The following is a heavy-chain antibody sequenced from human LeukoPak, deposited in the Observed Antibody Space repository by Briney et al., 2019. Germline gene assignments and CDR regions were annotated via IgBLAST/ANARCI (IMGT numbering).Heavy chain of an antibody. V-gene: IGHV3-23*01. Sequence: PGGSLRLSCAASGFTFSSYAMSWVRQAPGKGLEWVSAISGSGGSTYYADFVKGRFTISRDNSKNTLYLQMNSLRAEDTAVYYCAKDSSGWPYYFDYWGQGTLVTVSS. CDR2: ISGSGGST. CDR1: GFTFSSYA. CDR3: AKDSSGWPYYFDY. D-gene: IGHD6-19*01. J-gene: IGHJ4*02.